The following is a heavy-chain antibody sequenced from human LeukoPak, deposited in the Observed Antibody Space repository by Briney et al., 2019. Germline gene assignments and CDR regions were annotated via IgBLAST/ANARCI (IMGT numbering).Heavy chain of an antibody. J-gene: IGHJ4*02. V-gene: IGHV4-39*07. CDR1: SGSISSNNHY. CDR3: ARGFGMVRGVINYYFDY. Sequence: SETLSLTCIVSSGSISSNNHYWSWIRQPPGKGLEWIGEINHSGSTNYNPSLKSRVTISVDTSKNQFSLKLSSVTAADTAVYYCARGFGMVRGVINYYFDYWGQGTLVTVS. D-gene: IGHD3-10*01. CDR2: INHSGST.